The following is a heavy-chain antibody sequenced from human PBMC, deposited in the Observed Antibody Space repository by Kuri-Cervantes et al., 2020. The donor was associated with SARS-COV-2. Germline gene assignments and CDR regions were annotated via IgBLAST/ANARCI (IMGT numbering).Heavy chain of an antibody. J-gene: IGHJ4*02. CDR3: ARDYYDSSGYSSFDY. Sequence: SQTLSLTCAVSGGSISSGGYSWSWIRQSPGKGLEWIGYTYPSGHTYYHPSLRSRVTISLDTSQNHFSLKLNSVTAEDTAVYYCARDYYDSSGYSSFDYWGQGTLVTVSS. CDR2: TYPSGHT. D-gene: IGHD3-22*01. V-gene: IGHV4-30-2*06. CDR1: GGSISSGGYS.